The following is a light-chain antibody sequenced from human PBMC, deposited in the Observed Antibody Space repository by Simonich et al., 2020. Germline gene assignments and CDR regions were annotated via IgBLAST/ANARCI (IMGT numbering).Light chain of an antibody. J-gene: IGLJ2*01. V-gene: IGLV2-14*01. CDR3: SSYTSSSTFVV. CDR2: DVS. Sequence: QSALTQPASVSGSPGQSITISCTGTSSDVGGYNYVSWYQQHPGKATKLMIYDVSKRPSGGSNRFSGSKSGNTASLTISGLQAEDEADYYCSSYTSSSTFVVFGGGTKLTVL. CDR1: SSDVGGYNY.